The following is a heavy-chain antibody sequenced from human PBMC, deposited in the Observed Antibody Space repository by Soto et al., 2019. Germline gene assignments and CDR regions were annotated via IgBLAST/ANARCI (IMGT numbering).Heavy chain of an antibody. CDR1: GGSISSGDYY. J-gene: IGHJ3*02. CDR3: ARVPLLWFGELTVDDAFDI. D-gene: IGHD3-10*01. CDR2: IYYSGST. Sequence: TLSLTCTVSGGSISSGDYYWSWIRQPPGKGLEWIGYIYYSGSTYYNPSLKSRVTISVDTSKNQFSLKLSSVTAADTAVYYCARVPLLWFGELTVDDAFDIWGQGTMVTVSS. V-gene: IGHV4-30-4*01.